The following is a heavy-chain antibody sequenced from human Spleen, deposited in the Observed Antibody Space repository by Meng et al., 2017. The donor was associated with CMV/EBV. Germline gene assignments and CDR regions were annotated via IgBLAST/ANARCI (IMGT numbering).Heavy chain of an antibody. CDR2: INSAGTTT. D-gene: IGHD1-26*01. V-gene: IGHV3-74*01. CDR1: GFTFSDYW. Sequence: GESLKISCAASGFTFSDYWMHWVRQAPGKGLVWVSRINSAGTTTGYADSVKGRFTISRDNAMNTLHLQMNSLRAEDTAVYYCATSGGELPVYYYYYAMDVWGQGTTVTVSS. J-gene: IGHJ6*02. CDR3: ATSGGELPVYYYYYAMDV.